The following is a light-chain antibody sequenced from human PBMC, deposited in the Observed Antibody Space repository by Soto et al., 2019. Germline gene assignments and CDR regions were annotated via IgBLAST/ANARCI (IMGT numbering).Light chain of an antibody. CDR2: GAS. CDR1: QSVSISD. V-gene: IGKV3-20*01. J-gene: IGKJ2*01. CDR3: QQYGGSPLYT. Sequence: EIVLTQSPGTLSLSPGDRATLSCRASQSVSISDLAWYQQKPGQAPRLLIYGASTMATGIPDRFSGSGSGTDVTLTISRLEPEDFAVYYCQQYGGSPLYTFGHGTKLESK.